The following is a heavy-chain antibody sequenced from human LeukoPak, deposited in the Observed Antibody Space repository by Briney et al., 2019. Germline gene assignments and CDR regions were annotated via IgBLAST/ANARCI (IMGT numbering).Heavy chain of an antibody. Sequence: PSETLSLTCTVSGGSISSYYWSWIRQPPGKGLEWNGYIYYIGRTNYNPSLKSRVTISVDTSKNQFSLKVRSVTAADTAVYYCARDIVGANWFDPWGQGTLVTVSS. CDR3: ARDIVGANWFDP. J-gene: IGHJ5*02. D-gene: IGHD1-26*01. CDR1: GGSISSYY. CDR2: IYYIGRT. V-gene: IGHV4-59*01.